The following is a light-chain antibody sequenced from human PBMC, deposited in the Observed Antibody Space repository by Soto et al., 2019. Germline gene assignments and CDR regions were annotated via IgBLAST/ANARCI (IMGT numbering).Light chain of an antibody. J-gene: IGKJ1*01. CDR2: GAS. Sequence: EIVLTQSLGTLSLSPGERATLSCRASQSVSTNYIAWYQQKPGQAPRLLIYGASNRATGIPDRFSASGSGTDITLTTSRLEPEDFAAYYWPQYGSSPRTFGQGTKVEIK. CDR3: PQYGSSPRT. V-gene: IGKV3-20*01. CDR1: QSVSTNY.